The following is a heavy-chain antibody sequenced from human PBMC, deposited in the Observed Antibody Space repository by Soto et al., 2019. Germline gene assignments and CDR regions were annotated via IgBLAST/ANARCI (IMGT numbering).Heavy chain of an antibody. CDR2: ISWNSGSI. CDR3: AKDKACSSTSCYGGFDY. V-gene: IGHV3-9*03. CDR1: GFTFDDYA. J-gene: IGHJ4*02. D-gene: IGHD2-2*01. Sequence: EVQLVESGGGLVQPGRSLRLSCAASGFTFDDYAMHWVRQAPGKGLEWVSGISWNSGSIGYADSVKGRFTISRDNAKNSLYLQMNSLRAEDIAVYYCAKDKACSSTSCYGGFDYWGQGTLVTVSS.